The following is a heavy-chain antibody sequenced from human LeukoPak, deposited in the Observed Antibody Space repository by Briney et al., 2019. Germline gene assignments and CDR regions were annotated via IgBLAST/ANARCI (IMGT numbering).Heavy chain of an antibody. D-gene: IGHD2-15*01. V-gene: IGHV3-53*04. J-gene: IGHJ4*02. Sequence: GGSLRLSCAASGFTASNNYMSWVRQAPGKGLEWVSVIYSGGSTYYADSVKGRFTISRHNSKNTLYLQMNSLRAEDTAVYYCARDGGYCSGGSCYRVDYWGQGTLVTVSS. CDR3: ARDGGYCSGGSCYRVDY. CDR1: GFTASNNY. CDR2: IYSGGST.